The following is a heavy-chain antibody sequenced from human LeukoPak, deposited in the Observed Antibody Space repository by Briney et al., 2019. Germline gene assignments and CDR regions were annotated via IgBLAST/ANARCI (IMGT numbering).Heavy chain of an antibody. Sequence: GGSLRLSCAASVFTFSSYSMNWIRQAPGKGLEWVSSISSSTSYIYYADSVKGRFTISKDNAKNSLYLQMNSLRAEDTAVYYCARDSSSSEGDIDYWGQGTLVTVSS. CDR3: ARDSSSSEGDIDY. D-gene: IGHD6-6*01. CDR1: VFTFSSYS. CDR2: ISSSTSYI. J-gene: IGHJ4*02. V-gene: IGHV3-21*01.